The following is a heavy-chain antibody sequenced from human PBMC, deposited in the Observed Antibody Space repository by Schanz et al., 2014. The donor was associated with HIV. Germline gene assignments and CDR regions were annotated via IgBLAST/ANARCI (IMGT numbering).Heavy chain of an antibody. CDR3: AKPEYDSSGNSQSHFDY. V-gene: IGHV3-23*04. CDR2: ISATGGST. D-gene: IGHD3-22*01. CDR1: GFTFSGFW. J-gene: IGHJ4*02. Sequence: EVQLVESGGGLVQPGGSLRLSCAASGFTFSGFWMHWVRQAPGKGLEWVSAISATGGSTYYADSVKGRFTISRDNSKNTLYLQMNSLRPEDTAVYYCAKPEYDSSGNSQSHFDYWGQGTLVTVSS.